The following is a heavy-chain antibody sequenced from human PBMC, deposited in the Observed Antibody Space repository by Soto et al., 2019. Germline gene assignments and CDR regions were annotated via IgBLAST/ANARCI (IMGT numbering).Heavy chain of an antibody. CDR2: INHSGST. V-gene: IGHV4-34*01. CDR1: GGSFSGYF. J-gene: IGHJ6*02. Sequence: PSETLSLTCAVYGGSFSGYFWSWIRQPPGKGLEWIGEINHSGSTNYNPSLKSRVTISVDTSKNQFSLKLSSVTAADTAVYYCARAPITGTPYGMDVCGQGTTVTVSS. CDR3: ARAPITGTPYGMDV. D-gene: IGHD1-20*01.